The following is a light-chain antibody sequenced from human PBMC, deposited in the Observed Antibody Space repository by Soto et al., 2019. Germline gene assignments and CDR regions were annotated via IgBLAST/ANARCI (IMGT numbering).Light chain of an antibody. CDR1: QNINSD. J-gene: IGKJ4*01. CDR2: GAS. V-gene: IGKV3-15*01. Sequence: MTQSPATLSVSPGERATLSCRASQNINSDLAWYQQKPGQAPRPLIYGASTRATAFPARFSGSGSGTDFTLTITSLQSEDSAVYYCQHYYKWPLTFGGGTKVDIK. CDR3: QHYYKWPLT.